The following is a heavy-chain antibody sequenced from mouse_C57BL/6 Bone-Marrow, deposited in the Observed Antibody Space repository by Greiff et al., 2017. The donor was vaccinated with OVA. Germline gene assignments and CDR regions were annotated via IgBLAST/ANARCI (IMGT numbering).Heavy chain of an antibody. J-gene: IGHJ4*01. Sequence: QVQLKESGPELVKPGASVKISCKASGYAFSSSWMNWVKQRPGKGLEWIGRIYPGDGDTNYNGKFKGKATLTADKSSSTAYMQLSSLTSEDSAVYVCARRGNWALYAMDYWGQGTSVTVSS. CDR2: IYPGDGDT. V-gene: IGHV1-82*01. CDR1: GYAFSSSW. D-gene: IGHD4-1*01. CDR3: ARRGNWALYAMDY.